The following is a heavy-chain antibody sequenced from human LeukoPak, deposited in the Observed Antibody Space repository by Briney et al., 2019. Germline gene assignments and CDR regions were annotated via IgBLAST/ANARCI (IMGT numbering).Heavy chain of an antibody. V-gene: IGHV1-3*01. CDR1: GYTFTSYA. Sequence: ASVKVSCKASGYTFTSYAIHWVRQAAGQRLEWMGWSSAGNGNTKYSQNFQGRVTFISTTSATTAFMELSSLRSEDAAVYYCARDSGSGNNDYWGQGTLVTVSS. CDR3: ARDSGSGNNDY. D-gene: IGHD1-26*01. CDR2: SSAGNGNT. J-gene: IGHJ4*02.